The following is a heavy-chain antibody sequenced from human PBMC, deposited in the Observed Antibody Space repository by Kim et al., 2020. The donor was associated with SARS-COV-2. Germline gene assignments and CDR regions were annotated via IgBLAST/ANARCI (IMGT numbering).Heavy chain of an antibody. Sequence: SRVTISVDPSKNQFSLKLSSVTAADTAVYYCARVRITMIVVVSTVDAFDIWGQGTMVTVSS. D-gene: IGHD3-22*01. CDR3: ARVRITMIVVVSTVDAFDI. V-gene: IGHV4-31*02. J-gene: IGHJ3*02.